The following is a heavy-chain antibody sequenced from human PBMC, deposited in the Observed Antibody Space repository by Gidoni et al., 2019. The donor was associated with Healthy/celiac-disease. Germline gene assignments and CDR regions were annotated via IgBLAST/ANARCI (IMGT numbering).Heavy chain of an antibody. CDR2: INPNRGGT. V-gene: IGHV1-2*06. CDR3: ARVVPAAIGGDYYMDV. J-gene: IGHJ6*03. CDR1: GSTFTGYS. D-gene: IGHD2-2*02. Sequence: QVQLVQSGAEVKKPGASVKVSCQASGSTFTGYSMHWVRQAPGQGLEWMGRINPNRGGTNEAQKFKGRGTMTRDTSISTAYMELSRLRSDDTAVYYCARVVPAAIGGDYYMDVWGKGTTVTVSS.